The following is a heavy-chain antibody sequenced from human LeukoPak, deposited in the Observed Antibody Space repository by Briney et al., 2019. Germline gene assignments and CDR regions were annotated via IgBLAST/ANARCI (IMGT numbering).Heavy chain of an antibody. CDR1: GFTFRSYW. V-gene: IGHV3-74*01. CDR3: ARDALGCSGGSCYATFDY. Sequence: GGSLRLSCAASGFTFRSYWMHWVRHVPGKGLVWVSGINSDGSSTSYADSVKGRFTISRDNARNTLYLQMNSLRAEDTAVYYCARDALGCSGGSCYATFDYWGQGTLVTVSS. D-gene: IGHD2-15*01. CDR2: INSDGSST. J-gene: IGHJ4*02.